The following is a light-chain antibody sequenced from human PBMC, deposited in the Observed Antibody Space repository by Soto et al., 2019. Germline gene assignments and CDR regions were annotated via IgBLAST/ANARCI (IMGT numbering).Light chain of an antibody. CDR1: QTISNS. CDR2: HAS. Sequence: TQSPSSLSASVGDRVTITCRASQTISNSLAWYQQKPGTAPKVLIYHASNLQSRAPSRFSGSGSATEFTLTISSLQPDDFATYYCQQYNSYSFGQGTRWIS. V-gene: IGKV1-5*01. J-gene: IGKJ1*01. CDR3: QQYNSYS.